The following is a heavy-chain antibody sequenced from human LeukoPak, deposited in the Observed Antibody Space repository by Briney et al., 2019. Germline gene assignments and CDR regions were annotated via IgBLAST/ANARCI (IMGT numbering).Heavy chain of an antibody. CDR3: ARGGPGAEILGFFNHGTFFDY. D-gene: IGHD1-26*01. CDR1: GYTFTGYY. Sequence: ASVKVSCKASGYTFTGYYMHWVRQAPGQGLEWMGRINPNSGGTNYAQKFQGRVTMTRDTSISTAYMELSRLRSDDTAVYYCARGGPGAEILGFFNHGTFFDYWGQGALVTVSS. V-gene: IGHV1-2*06. CDR2: INPNSGGT. J-gene: IGHJ4*02.